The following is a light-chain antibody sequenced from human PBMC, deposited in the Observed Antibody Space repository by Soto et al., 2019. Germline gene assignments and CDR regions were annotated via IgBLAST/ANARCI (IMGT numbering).Light chain of an antibody. CDR3: QQSYSTPRT. Sequence: DIQLIQSPSSLSASVGDGVTITCRANDKMSRYLNWYQQKPGKAPKLLIYAASNLQSGVPSGFSGSGSGADFILTISSLQPEDSATYYCQQSYSTPRTFGQGTKVDIK. CDR2: AAS. J-gene: IGKJ1*01. CDR1: DKMSRY. V-gene: IGKV1-39*01.